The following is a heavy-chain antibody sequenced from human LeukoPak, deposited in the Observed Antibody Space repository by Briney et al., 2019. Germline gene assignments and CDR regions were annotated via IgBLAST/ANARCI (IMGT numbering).Heavy chain of an antibody. CDR1: GFTFRDYY. CDR2: ISSSGFI. V-gene: IGHV3-11*01. Sequence: GGSLRLSCAASGFTFRDYYMSWIRQAPGKGPEWVSYISSSGFIYYADSVKGRFSISRDNAKNSLYLQMNSLRAEDTAVYYCARGAYSDSSGYYVWGQGTLVTVTS. J-gene: IGHJ4*02. D-gene: IGHD3-22*01. CDR3: ARGAYSDSSGYYV.